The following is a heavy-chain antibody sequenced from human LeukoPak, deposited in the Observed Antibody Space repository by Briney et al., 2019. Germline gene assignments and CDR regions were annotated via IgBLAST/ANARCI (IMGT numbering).Heavy chain of an antibody. Sequence: GGSLRLSCAASGFTFSSYGMHWVRQAPGKGLEWVAVIWYDGSNKYYADSVKGRFTISRDNSKNTLYLQMNSLRAEDTAVYYCARDRYGSGSYAYYFDYWGQGTLVTVSS. CDR3: ARDRYGSGSYAYYFDY. J-gene: IGHJ4*02. V-gene: IGHV3-33*01. CDR1: GFTFSSYG. CDR2: IWYDGSNK. D-gene: IGHD3-10*01.